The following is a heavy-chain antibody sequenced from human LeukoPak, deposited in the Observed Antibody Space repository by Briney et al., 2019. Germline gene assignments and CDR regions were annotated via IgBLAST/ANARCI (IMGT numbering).Heavy chain of an antibody. CDR1: GDSVSSNTAA. D-gene: IGHD5-12*01. Sequence: SQTLSLTCGISGDSVSSNTAAWNWIRQSPSRGLEWLGRTYYWSKWYNNYAVSVKSRITINSDSSKNQFSLQLNSVTPEDTAVYYCARDSSANSGYDYDAFDIWGQGTMVTVSS. V-gene: IGHV6-1*01. J-gene: IGHJ3*02. CDR2: TYYWSKWYN. CDR3: ARDSSANSGYDYDAFDI.